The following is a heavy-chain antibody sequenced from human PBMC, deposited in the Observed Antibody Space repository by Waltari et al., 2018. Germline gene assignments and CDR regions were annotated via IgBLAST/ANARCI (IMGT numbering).Heavy chain of an antibody. CDR3: ARRGRYCSSTSCYRRYYFDY. Sequence: VQLQQWGAGLLKPSETLSLTCAVYGGSFSGYYWSWIRQPPGKGLEWIGEINHSGSTNYNPSLKSRVTISVDTSKNQFSLKLSSVTAADTAVYYCARRGRYCSSTSCYRRYYFDYWGQGTLVTVSS. V-gene: IGHV4-34*01. CDR1: GGSFSGYY. CDR2: INHSGST. J-gene: IGHJ4*02. D-gene: IGHD2-2*02.